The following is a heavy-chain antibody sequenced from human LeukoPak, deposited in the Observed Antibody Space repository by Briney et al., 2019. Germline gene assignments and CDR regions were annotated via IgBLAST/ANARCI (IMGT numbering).Heavy chain of an antibody. CDR2: IGGSGDKT. J-gene: IGHJ4*02. V-gene: IGHV3-21*01. CDR3: ARDRTNCSSTSCYISYFDY. D-gene: IGHD2-2*02. Sequence: GGSLRLSCAASGFTFNRNAISWVRQAPGKGLEWVSTIGGSGDKTFYADSVKGRFTISRDNAKNSLYLQMNSLRAEDTAVYYCARDRTNCSSTSCYISYFDYWGQGTLVTVSS. CDR1: GFTFNRNA.